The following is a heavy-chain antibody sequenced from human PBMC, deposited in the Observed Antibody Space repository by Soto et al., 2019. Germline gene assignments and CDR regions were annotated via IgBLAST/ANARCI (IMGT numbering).Heavy chain of an antibody. J-gene: IGHJ6*02. Sequence: ASVKVSCKASGYTFTSYYMHWVRQAPGQGLEWMGIINPSGGSTSCAQKFQGRVTMTTDTSTSTAYMELRSLRSDDTAVYYCARVPFIAAAAPLLVLSGMDVWGQGTTVTVSS. CDR2: INPSGGST. CDR1: GYTFTSYY. CDR3: ARVPFIAAAAPLLVLSGMDV. D-gene: IGHD6-13*01. V-gene: IGHV1-46*01.